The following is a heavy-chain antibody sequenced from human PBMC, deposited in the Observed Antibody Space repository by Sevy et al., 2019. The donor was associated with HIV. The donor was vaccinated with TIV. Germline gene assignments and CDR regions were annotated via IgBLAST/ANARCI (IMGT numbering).Heavy chain of an antibody. CDR3: ATNGRGLPACRGDCQTAEYFHH. V-gene: IGHV3-33*08. CDR1: GFTFSNFG. CDR2: IWSDGSKD. Sequence: GGSLRLSCVVSGFTFSNFGMNWARQAPGKGLEWVAVIWSDGSKDYYVDSVKGRFTVSRDNFKNTLYLQMDSLRVEDTAVYYCATNGRGLPACRGDCQTAEYFHHWGQGTPVTVSS. D-gene: IGHD2-21*01. J-gene: IGHJ1*01.